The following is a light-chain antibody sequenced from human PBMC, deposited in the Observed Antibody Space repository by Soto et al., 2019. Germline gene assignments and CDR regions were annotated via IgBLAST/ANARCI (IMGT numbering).Light chain of an antibody. CDR1: QYVSTN. J-gene: IGKJ2*01. CDR2: GAS. Sequence: ETVMTQSPDTLSVSPGESATLSCRASQYVSTNLAWFHQKPGQTPRLVLYGASKRATGIPARFSGSGSGRHFTLTISSLQSEDFGVYYCQHYNNWPPYNFGQGTKVEIK. CDR3: QHYNNWPPYN. V-gene: IGKV3-15*01.